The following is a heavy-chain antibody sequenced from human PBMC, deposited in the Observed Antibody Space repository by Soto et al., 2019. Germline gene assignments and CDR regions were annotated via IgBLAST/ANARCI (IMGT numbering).Heavy chain of an antibody. CDR1: GYTFFTYD. CDR2: ISTYSGDT. D-gene: IGHD1-26*01. J-gene: IGHJ5*02. V-gene: IGHV1-18*01. CDR3: ARKHGPTTTENWFDP. Sequence: QVHLVQSGVEVKTPGASVKVSCQASGYTFFTYDISWVRQAPGQGLELMGWISTYSGDTKYAQKFQGRVTITTDTPKTTVYLELRSLISDDTAVYYCARKHGPTTTENWFDPWGQGTLVTVSS.